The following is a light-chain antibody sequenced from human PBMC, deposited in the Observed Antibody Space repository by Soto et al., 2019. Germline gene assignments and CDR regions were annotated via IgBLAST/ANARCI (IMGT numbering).Light chain of an antibody. J-gene: IGKJ4*01. CDR2: DTS. V-gene: IGKV3-15*01. CDR3: QPYNNWPLT. CDR1: QGIGDT. Sequence: EVVMRQSPTPLSVYPGEGATLSCRASQGIGDTLAWYQHKPGQTPRLLIYDTSTRATGVPTRFSGSRSGAEFTLTINSLQSEDFAVYYCQPYNNWPLTFAGGTKVDIK.